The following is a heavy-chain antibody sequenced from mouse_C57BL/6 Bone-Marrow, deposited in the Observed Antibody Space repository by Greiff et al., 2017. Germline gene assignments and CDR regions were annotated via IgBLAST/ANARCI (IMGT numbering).Heavy chain of an antibody. V-gene: IGHV5-17*01. J-gene: IGHJ4*01. CDR3: ARPRDGYYGAMDY. CDR2: ISSGSSTI. CDR1: GFTFSDYG. D-gene: IGHD2-3*01. Sequence: EVQLQQSGGGLVKPGGSLKLSCAASGFTFSDYGMHWVRQAPEKGLEWVAYISSGSSTIYYADTVKGRFTISRDNAKNTLFLQMTSLRSEDTAMYYCARPRDGYYGAMDYWGQGTSVTVSS.